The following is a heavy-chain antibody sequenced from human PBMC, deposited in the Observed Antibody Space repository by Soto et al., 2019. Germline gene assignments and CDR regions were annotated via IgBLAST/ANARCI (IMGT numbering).Heavy chain of an antibody. CDR1: GGSISSSGYY. Sequence: SETLSLTCTVSGGSISSSGYYWGWIRQPPGKGLEWIGSIYYSGSTYYNPSLKSRVTISVDTSKNQFSLKLSSVTAADTAVYYCASLSSISGYDVWGQGTLVTV. D-gene: IGHD5-12*01. J-gene: IGHJ4*02. CDR2: IYYSGST. V-gene: IGHV4-39*01. CDR3: ASLSSISGYDV.